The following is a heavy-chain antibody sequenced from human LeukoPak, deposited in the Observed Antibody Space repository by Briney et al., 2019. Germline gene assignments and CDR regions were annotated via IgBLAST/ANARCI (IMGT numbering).Heavy chain of an antibody. CDR3: VTASSSWYFDY. D-gene: IGHD6-13*01. CDR2: VSYSGST. Sequence: PSETLSLTCTVSGGSISSGSYYWGWIRQPAGKGLEWIGYVSYSGSTYYNPSLKSRITMSVYTSTNQFSLKLSSVTAADTAVFYCVTASSSWYFDYWGQGTLVTVSS. J-gene: IGHJ4*02. V-gene: IGHV4-30-4*08. CDR1: GGSISSGSYY.